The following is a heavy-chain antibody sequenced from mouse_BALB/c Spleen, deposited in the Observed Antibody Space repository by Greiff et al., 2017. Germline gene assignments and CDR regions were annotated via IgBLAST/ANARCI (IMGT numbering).Heavy chain of an antibody. D-gene: IGHD2-3*01. Sequence: DVMLVESGGGLVKPGGSLKLSCAASGFTFSDYYMYWVRQTPEKRLEWVATISDGGSYTYYPDSVKGRFTISRDNAKNNLYLQMSSLKSEDTAMYYCARDRGWLLRDWYFDVWGAGTTVTVSS. V-gene: IGHV5-4*02. CDR3: ARDRGWLLRDWYFDV. CDR1: GFTFSDYY. J-gene: IGHJ1*01. CDR2: ISDGGSYT.